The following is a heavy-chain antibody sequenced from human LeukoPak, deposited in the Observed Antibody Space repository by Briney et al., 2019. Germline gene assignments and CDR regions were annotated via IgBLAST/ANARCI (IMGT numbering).Heavy chain of an antibody. V-gene: IGHV4-30-2*01. CDR3: ARDAAAGTWYFDL. J-gene: IGHJ2*01. Sequence: SQTLSLTCAVSGGSISSGGYSWSWIRQPPGKGLEWIGYIYHSGSIYYNPSLKSRGTISVDRSKNQFSLKLSSVTAADTAVYYRARDAAAGTWYFDLWGRGTLVTVSS. D-gene: IGHD6-13*01. CDR1: GGSISSGGYS. CDR2: IYHSGSI.